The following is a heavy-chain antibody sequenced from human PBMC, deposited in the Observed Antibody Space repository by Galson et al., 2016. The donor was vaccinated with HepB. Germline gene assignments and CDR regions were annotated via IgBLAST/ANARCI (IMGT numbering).Heavy chain of an antibody. J-gene: IGHJ4*02. CDR2: ISWNSGRI. CDR3: VKDKGYTSSCLGS. CDR1: GFTFEDYA. D-gene: IGHD2-15*01. V-gene: IGHV3-9*01. Sequence: SLRLSCAASGFTFEDYAMHWVRQVPGKGLEWVAGISWNSGRIEYGDSVKGRFTISRDNARNSLHLQMTSLRLEDTALYYCVKDKGYTSSCLGSWGQGTLVTVSS.